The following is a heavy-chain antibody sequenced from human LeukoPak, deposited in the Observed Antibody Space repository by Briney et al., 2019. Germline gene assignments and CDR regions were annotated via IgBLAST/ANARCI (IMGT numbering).Heavy chain of an antibody. Sequence: GGSLRLSCAASGFTVSSNYMSWVPQAPGKGLEWVSLIYSGGSTYYADSVKGRFTISRDNSKNTLYFQMNSLRAEDTAVYYCARVLHGSGSDYFDYWGQGILVTVSS. CDR3: ARVLHGSGSDYFDY. J-gene: IGHJ4*02. D-gene: IGHD3-10*01. CDR2: IYSGGST. CDR1: GFTVSSNY. V-gene: IGHV3-53*01.